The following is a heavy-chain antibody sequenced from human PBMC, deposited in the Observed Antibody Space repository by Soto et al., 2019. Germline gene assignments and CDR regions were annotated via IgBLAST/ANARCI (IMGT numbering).Heavy chain of an antibody. D-gene: IGHD6-13*01. CDR3: ARSPWYSSSWYWTGGSDNYYYGMDV. CDR2: IPYDESNK. J-gene: IGHJ6*01. V-gene: IGHV3-30-3*01. CDR1: VFTLSIYA. Sequence: HPWGALIISCAASVFTLSIYAMPWVRQAPGKGLELVVAIPYDESNKYYADSVKGRFTISRDNSKNTLYLQMNSLRAEDTAVYYCARSPWYSSSWYWTGGSDNYYYGMDVWGQGTTVTVSS.